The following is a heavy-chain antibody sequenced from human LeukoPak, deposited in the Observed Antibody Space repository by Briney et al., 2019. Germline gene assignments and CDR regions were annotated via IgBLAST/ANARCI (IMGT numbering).Heavy chain of an antibody. CDR2: IYYSGST. CDR1: GGAISRGGYY. CDR3: SRDEDAFDI. J-gene: IGHJ3*02. V-gene: IGHV4-31*03. Sequence: PSETLSLTCTVSGGAISRGGYYWSWIRQHPGKGLEWIGYIYYSGSTYYNPPLKSRVTISVDTSKNQFSLKLSSVTAADTAVYYCSRDEDAFDIWGQGTMVAVSS.